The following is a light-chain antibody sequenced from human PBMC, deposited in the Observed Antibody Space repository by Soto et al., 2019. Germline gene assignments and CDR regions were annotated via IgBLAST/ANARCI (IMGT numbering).Light chain of an antibody. CDR1: SSNIGSNT. J-gene: IGLJ2*01. CDR3: AAWDDSLNGVV. CDR2: SNN. Sequence: QSVLTQPPSASGTPGQRVTISCSGSSSNIGSNTVNWYQQLPGTAPKLLIYSNNQRPSGVPDRFSGSNSGTSASLAISGLQSEDEADYYCAAWDDSLNGVVFGGGTNLTVL. V-gene: IGLV1-44*01.